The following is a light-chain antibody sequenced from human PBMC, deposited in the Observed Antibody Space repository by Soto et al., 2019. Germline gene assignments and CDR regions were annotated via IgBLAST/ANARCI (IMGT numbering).Light chain of an antibody. CDR3: QQLNFFPIT. CDR1: QGISSF. V-gene: IGKV1-9*01. Sequence: DIQLTQSPSFLSASAGDGVTITCRASQGISSFLAWYQQKPGRAPKRLIYAASTLQSGVPSRFSGSGSGTEFTLTITSLQPEDFATYYCQQLNFFPITFGQGTRLEI. CDR2: AAS. J-gene: IGKJ5*01.